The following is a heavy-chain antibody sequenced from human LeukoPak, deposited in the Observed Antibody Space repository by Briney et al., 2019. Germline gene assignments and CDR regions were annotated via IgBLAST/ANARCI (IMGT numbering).Heavy chain of an antibody. J-gene: IGHJ5*02. V-gene: IGHV4-34*01. D-gene: IGHD7-27*01. CDR1: GGSFSGYY. Sequence: PSETLSLTCAVYGGSFSGYYWSWIRQPPGKGLEWIGEINHSGSTNYNPSLKSRVTISVDTSKNQFSLKLSSVTAADTAVYYCARQKNWGQGRFDPWGQGTLVTVSS. CDR2: INHSGST. CDR3: ARQKNWGQGRFDP.